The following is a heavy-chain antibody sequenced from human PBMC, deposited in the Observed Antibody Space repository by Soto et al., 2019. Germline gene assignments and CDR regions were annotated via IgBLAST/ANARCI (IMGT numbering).Heavy chain of an antibody. CDR3: AKDQLYYRSPGDWIDP. Sequence: ASVKVSCKASGYTFTSYAMHWVRQAPGQRLEWMGWINAGNGNTKYSQKFQGRVTITRDTSASTAYMELNSLRPEDTAVYYCAKDQLYYRSPGDWIDPWGQGTLVTVSS. D-gene: IGHD3-16*02. CDR2: INAGNGNT. V-gene: IGHV1-3*01. J-gene: IGHJ5*02. CDR1: GYTFTSYA.